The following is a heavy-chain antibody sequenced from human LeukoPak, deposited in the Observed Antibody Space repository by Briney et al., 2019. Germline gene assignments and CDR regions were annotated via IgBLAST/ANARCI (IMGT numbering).Heavy chain of an antibody. CDR3: ARSGYCSSTSCYTRVRYFDY. J-gene: IGHJ4*02. CDR2: IYTSGST. CDR1: GGSISSYY. Sequence: SETLSLTCTVSGGSISSYYWSWIRQPAGKGLERIGRIYTSGSTNHNPSLKSRVTVSVDTSKNQFSLKLSSVTAADTAVYYCARSGYCSSTSCYTRVRYFDYWGQGTLVTVSS. D-gene: IGHD2-2*02. V-gene: IGHV4-4*07.